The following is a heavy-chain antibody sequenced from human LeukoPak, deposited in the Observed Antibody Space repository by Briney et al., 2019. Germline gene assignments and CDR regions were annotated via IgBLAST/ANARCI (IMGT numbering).Heavy chain of an antibody. Sequence: PSETLSLTCAVYGGSFTGYYRNWIRLPPGKGLEWIGEINHSGGTNYNPSLKSRVTILVDMSKNQFSIKLSSVTAAEAADNYGTRGRHLELEWLLQVTQNWFDPWGQGTLVSVSS. V-gene: IGHV4-34*01. D-gene: IGHD3-3*01. J-gene: IGHJ5*02. CDR1: GGSFTGYY. CDR2: INHSGGT. CDR3: TRGRHLELEWLLQVTQNWFDP.